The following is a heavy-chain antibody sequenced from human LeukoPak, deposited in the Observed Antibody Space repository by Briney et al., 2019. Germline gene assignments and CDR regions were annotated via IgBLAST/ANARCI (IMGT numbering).Heavy chain of an antibody. CDR3: ARARDPGSAVPASGF. D-gene: IGHD6-19*01. CDR2: IIHILGIA. Sequence: SVKVSCKASGGTFSNYAISWVRQAPGQGLEWMGKIIHILGIANYAQKFQGRVTITADKSTSTAYMELSSLRSEDTAVYYCARARDPGSAVPASGFWGQGTLVTVSS. CDR1: GGTFSNYA. V-gene: IGHV1-69*04. J-gene: IGHJ4*02.